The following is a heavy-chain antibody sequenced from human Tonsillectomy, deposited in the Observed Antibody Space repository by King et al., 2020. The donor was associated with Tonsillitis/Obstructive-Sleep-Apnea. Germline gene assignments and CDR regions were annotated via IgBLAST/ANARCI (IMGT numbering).Heavy chain of an antibody. CDR1: GYSFTNYW. CDR2: IYPGDSNT. V-gene: IGHV5-51*01. D-gene: IGHD2-21*01. CDR3: AVAYCGGDCYDAYYMAV. Sequence: VQLVQSGAEVKKPGESLKISCKGSGYSFTNYWIGWVRQMSGKGLEWMGIIYPGDSNTRYSPSFQGQVTISADKSITTACLQWSSLKASDTAMYYCAVAYCGGDCYDAYYMAVWDKGTTVTVSS. J-gene: IGHJ6*03.